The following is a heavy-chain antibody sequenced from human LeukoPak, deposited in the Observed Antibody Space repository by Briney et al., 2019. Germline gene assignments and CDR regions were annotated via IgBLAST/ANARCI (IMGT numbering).Heavy chain of an antibody. CDR2: IYYSGGA. Sequence: SETLSLTCTASGVSISTYYLSWVRQPPGKGLEWIGYIYYSGGANYNPSLKSRVTISVDTSKNQFSLKLTSVTAADTAVYYCARLYTTTFYFDYWGQGTLVTVSS. CDR1: GVSISTYY. D-gene: IGHD2-2*02. CDR3: ARLYTTTFYFDY. J-gene: IGHJ4*02. V-gene: IGHV4-59*01.